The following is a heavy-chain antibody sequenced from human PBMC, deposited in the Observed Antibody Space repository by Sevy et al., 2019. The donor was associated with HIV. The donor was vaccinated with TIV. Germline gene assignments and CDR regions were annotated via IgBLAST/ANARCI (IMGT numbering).Heavy chain of an antibody. J-gene: IGHJ6*02. CDR2: IYYSGST. V-gene: IGHV4-31*03. CDR3: ARDQVAAAEFHYYGMDV. CDR1: GGSISSGGYY. Sequence: SETLSLTCTVSGGSISSGGYYWSWIRQHPGKGLEWIGYIYYSGSTYYNPSLKSRVTIPVDTSKNQFYLKVSSVTAADTAGYYCARDQVAAAEFHYYGMDVWGQGTTVTVSS. D-gene: IGHD6-13*01.